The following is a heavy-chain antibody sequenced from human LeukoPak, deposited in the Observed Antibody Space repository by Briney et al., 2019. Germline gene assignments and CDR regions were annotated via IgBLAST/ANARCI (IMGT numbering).Heavy chain of an antibody. D-gene: IGHD3-22*01. CDR2: ISGSGGST. J-gene: IGHJ6*03. V-gene: IGHV3-23*01. CDR3: AKDVVSIYYYYMDV. Sequence: GGSLRLSCAASGFTFSSYAMSWVRQAPGKGLEWVSAISGSGGSTYYADSVKGRFTISRDNSKNTLYLQMNSLRAEDTAVYYCAKDVVSIYYYYMDVWGKGTTVTVSS. CDR1: GFTFSSYA.